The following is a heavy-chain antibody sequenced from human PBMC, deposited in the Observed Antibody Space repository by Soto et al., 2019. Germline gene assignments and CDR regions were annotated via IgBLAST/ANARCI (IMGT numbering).Heavy chain of an antibody. CDR2: IRSSGDSV. CDR1: GFTFSSFD. Sequence: EVQLVESGGGLVQPGGSLRLSCAASGFTFSSFDMNWVRQAPGKGLEWVSYIRSSGDSVYYADSVKGRFTISRDNAKKLLFLQINSLRDEDTAVYYCARELDNWKVDNWFDPWGQGTLVTVSA. CDR3: ARELDNWKVDNWFDP. D-gene: IGHD1-1*01. J-gene: IGHJ5*02. V-gene: IGHV3-48*02.